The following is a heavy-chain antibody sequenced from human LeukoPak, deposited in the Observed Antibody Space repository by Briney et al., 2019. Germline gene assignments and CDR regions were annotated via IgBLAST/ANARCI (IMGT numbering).Heavy chain of an antibody. V-gene: IGHV4-59*01. J-gene: IGHJ4*02. Sequence: SETLSLTCTVSGDSISTYYWTWIRQPPGKGLEWLGYIYYSGRTNYNPSLKSRVTISVDSSKNQLSLKVSSVTAADTAVYYCARWNEGFDYWGQGILVTVSS. CDR2: IYYSGRT. CDR3: ARWNEGFDY. CDR1: GDSISTYY. D-gene: IGHD1-1*01.